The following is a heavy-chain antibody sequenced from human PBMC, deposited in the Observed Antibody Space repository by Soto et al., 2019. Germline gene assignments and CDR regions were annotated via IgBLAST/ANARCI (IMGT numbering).Heavy chain of an antibody. D-gene: IGHD3-3*01. CDR1: GFTFSSYA. Sequence: GGSLRLSCAASGFTFSSYAMSWVRQAPGKGLEWVSAISGSGGSTYYADSVKGRFTISRDNSKNTLYLQMNSLRAEDTAVYYCAKVGYYDFWSSSKSEPFYYYYMDVWGKGTTVTVSS. CDR3: AKVGYYDFWSSSKSEPFYYYYMDV. CDR2: ISGSGGST. V-gene: IGHV3-23*01. J-gene: IGHJ6*03.